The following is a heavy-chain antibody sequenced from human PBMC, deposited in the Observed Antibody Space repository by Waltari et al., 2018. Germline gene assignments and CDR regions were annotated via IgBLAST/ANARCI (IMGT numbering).Heavy chain of an antibody. D-gene: IGHD1-26*01. CDR2: ISGGGYPI. J-gene: IGHJ4*02. CDR3: APMGSSRLTWTD. V-gene: IGHV3-48*01. CDR1: GFSFSSYG. Sequence: EVQLVESGGGLVQPGGYLRLSCAASGFSFSSYGMNWVRQAPGKGLEWVAHISGGGYPIFYADSVKGRFTISRDNAKNSLFLQMNGLRAEDTAVYYCAPMGSSRLTWTDWGQGTLVTVSS.